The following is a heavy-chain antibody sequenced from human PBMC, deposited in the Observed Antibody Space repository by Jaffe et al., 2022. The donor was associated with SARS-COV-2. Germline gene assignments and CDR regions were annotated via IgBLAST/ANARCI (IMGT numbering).Heavy chain of an antibody. CDR3: ARLRWYDSSDNRGGDFDY. V-gene: IGHV5-51*01. J-gene: IGHJ4*02. Sequence: EVQLVQSGAEVRKPGESLKISCKASGYSFTSYWIGWVRQMPGKGLEWMGIIYRGDSDTRYSPSFQGQVTISADKSISTAYLQWSSLRASDTAVYYCARLRWYDSSDNRGGDFDYWGRGTLVTVSS. D-gene: IGHD3-22*01. CDR1: GYSFTSYW. CDR2: IYRGDSDT.